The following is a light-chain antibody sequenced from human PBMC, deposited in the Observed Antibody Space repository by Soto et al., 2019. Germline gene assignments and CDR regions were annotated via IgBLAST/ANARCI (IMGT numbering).Light chain of an antibody. Sequence: QSALTQPPSVSGAPGLRVTISCSGSDSDIGTNAVNWYQHLPGVAPKLLIYSNNQRPSGVPGRFSASTSGTSASLAISGLQSEDEGDYYCATWDDTVHGPIFGGGTKL. CDR2: SNN. V-gene: IGLV1-44*01. CDR1: DSDIGTNA. CDR3: ATWDDTVHGPI. J-gene: IGLJ2*01.